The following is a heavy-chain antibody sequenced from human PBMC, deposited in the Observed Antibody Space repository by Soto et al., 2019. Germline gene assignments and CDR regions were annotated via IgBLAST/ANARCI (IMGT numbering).Heavy chain of an antibody. Sequence: HVQVVQSGAEVKKLGSSVKVSCKASGGSFSNYGFSWVRQAPGQGLEWMGGIIPIFRTPHYAQKFRDRVTITADEATSTVYTEVSSLTSEDTAVYYCARGDATKIVVTTYYGLDVWGQGTTVTVSS. CDR1: GGSFSNYG. V-gene: IGHV1-69*12. J-gene: IGHJ6*02. D-gene: IGHD3-22*01. CDR2: IIPIFRTP. CDR3: ARGDATKIVVTTYYGLDV.